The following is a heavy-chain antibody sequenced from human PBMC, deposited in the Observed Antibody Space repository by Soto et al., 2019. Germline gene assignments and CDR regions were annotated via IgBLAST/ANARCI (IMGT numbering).Heavy chain of an antibody. J-gene: IGHJ5*02. D-gene: IGHD2-15*01. Sequence: QVQLQESGPGLVKPSQTLSLTCTVSGGSISSGGYYWSWIRQHPGKGLERIGYIYYSGSTYYNPSLKSRVTLSVDTSKNQFSLKLSSVTAADTAVYYCARVVVVVVAATGSGWFDPWGQGTLVTVSS. V-gene: IGHV4-31*03. CDR1: GGSISSGGYY. CDR3: ARVVVVVVAATGSGWFDP. CDR2: IYYSGST.